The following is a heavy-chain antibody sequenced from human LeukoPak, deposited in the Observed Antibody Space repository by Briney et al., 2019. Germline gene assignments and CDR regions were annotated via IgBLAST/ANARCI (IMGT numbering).Heavy chain of an antibody. V-gene: IGHV1-2*02. CDR3: ARWRGHVRSWSGPFDD. D-gene: IGHD2-15*01. CDR2: IDPNSFDT. J-gene: IGHJ4*02. Sequence: ASVKVSCKAFGYTFIGYYMHWVRQAPGQGPEWMGWIDPNSFDTKYAQKFQGRVTMTRDTSINTAYMELRSLRSDDTAVYFCARWRGHVRSWSGPFDDWGQGTLVTVSS. CDR1: GYTFIGYY.